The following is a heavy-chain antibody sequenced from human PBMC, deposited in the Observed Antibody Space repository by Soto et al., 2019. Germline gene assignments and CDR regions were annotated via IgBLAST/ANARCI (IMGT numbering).Heavy chain of an antibody. CDR1: GGSISSSSYY. CDR2: IYYSGST. CDR3: ARLQKAVAVDY. J-gene: IGHJ4*02. V-gene: IGHV4-39*01. D-gene: IGHD6-19*01. Sequence: PSETLSLTCTVSGGSISSSSYYWGWIRQPPGKGLEWIGSIYYSGSTYYNPSLKSRVTISVDTSKNQFSLKLSSVTAADTAVYYCARLQKAVAVDYWGQGTLVTVSS.